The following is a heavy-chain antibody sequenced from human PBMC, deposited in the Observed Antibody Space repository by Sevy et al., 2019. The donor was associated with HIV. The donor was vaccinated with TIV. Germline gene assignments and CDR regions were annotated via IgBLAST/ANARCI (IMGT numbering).Heavy chain of an antibody. CDR1: GGSFSGYY. Sequence: SETLSLTCAVYGGSFSGYYWSWIRQPPGKGLEWIGEINHSGSTNYNPSLKGRVTRSVDTSKNQFSLRLRSVNAADTAVYYCARVVVVVVAANRYYYYGMDVWGQGTTVTVSS. J-gene: IGHJ6*02. D-gene: IGHD2-15*01. CDR3: ARVVVVVVAANRYYYYGMDV. V-gene: IGHV4-34*01. CDR2: INHSGST.